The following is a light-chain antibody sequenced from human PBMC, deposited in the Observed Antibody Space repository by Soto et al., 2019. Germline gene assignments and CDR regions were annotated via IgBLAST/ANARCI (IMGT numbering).Light chain of an antibody. CDR2: AAS. J-gene: IGKJ2*01. CDR3: LQIYSTPYT. V-gene: IGKV1-39*01. Sequence: DIQMTQSPSSLSASVGDRVIITCRASQSINTYLNWYQQRPGKAPKLLISAASSLQSGVPSRFSGSGSGTDFTLTISSLQPEDFATYCGLQIYSTPYTFGQGTKLEIK. CDR1: QSINTY.